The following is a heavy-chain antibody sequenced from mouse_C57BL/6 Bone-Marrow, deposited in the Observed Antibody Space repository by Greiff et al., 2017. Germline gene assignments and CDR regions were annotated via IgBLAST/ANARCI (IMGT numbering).Heavy chain of an antibody. V-gene: IGHV1-81*01. D-gene: IGHD2-3*01. CDR3: ARRGRPYDGFYLDY. Sequence: VKLQESGAELARPGASVKLSCKASGYTFTSYGISWVKQRTGQGLEWIGEIYPRSGNTYYNEKFKGKATLTADKSSSTAYMELRSLTSEDSAVYFCARRGRPYDGFYLDYWGQGTTLTVSS. CDR1: GYTFTSYG. CDR2: IYPRSGNT. J-gene: IGHJ2*01.